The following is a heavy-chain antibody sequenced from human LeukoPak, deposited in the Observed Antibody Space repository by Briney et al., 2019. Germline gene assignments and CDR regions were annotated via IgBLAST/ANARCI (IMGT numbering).Heavy chain of an antibody. CDR2: ISGSGGST. Sequence: GGSLSLSCAASGFTFSSYAMSWVRQAPGKGWEWVSAISGSGGSTYYADSVKGRFTISRDNSKNTLYLQMNGLRAEDTAVYYCAKAYSNYVDFDYWGQGTLVTVSS. CDR1: GFTFSSYA. J-gene: IGHJ4*02. D-gene: IGHD4-11*01. CDR3: AKAYSNYVDFDY. V-gene: IGHV3-23*01.